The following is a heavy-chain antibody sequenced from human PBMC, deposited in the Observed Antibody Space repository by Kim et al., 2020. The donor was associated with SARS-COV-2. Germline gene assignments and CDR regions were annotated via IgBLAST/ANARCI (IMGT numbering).Heavy chain of an antibody. J-gene: IGHJ4*02. V-gene: IGHV3-21*01. Sequence: GGSLRLSCAASGFTFNDYTMNWVRQAPGKGLEWVSSISNDSSYIYYGDSMKGRFTTSRDNAKNSLYLQMNSLRGEDTALYFCVRSRYRLIWGDSWGQGTLVTVSS. CDR1: GFTFNDYT. D-gene: IGHD3-16*01. CDR2: ISNDSSYI. CDR3: VRSRYRLIWGDS.